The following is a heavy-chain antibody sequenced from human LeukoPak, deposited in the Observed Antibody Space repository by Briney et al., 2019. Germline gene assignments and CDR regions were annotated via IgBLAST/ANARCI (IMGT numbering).Heavy chain of an antibody. CDR1: DGSIINYY. CDR3: TRANGYGLINY. J-gene: IGHJ4*02. V-gene: IGHV4-39*06. D-gene: IGHD3-10*01. CDR2: IYYSGNT. Sequence: PSETLSLTCTVSDGSIINYYWGWVRQAPGKGLEWIGSIYYSGNTYYNSCLKSRVTISRDTSKKQFTLNLFSVTAADTAMYYCTRANGYGLINYWGQGTLVTVSS.